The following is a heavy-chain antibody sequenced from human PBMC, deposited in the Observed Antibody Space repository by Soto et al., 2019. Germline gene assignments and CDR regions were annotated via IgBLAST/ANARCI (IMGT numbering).Heavy chain of an antibody. J-gene: IGHJ5*01. Sequence: DVQLLESGGGLVQPGGSLTLSCAASRFTFSDFAMSWVRQAPGKGLEWVSSIGGGGTDTYYADSVKGRFTISRDNSKNTLYLQMDSLRDEDTAVYYWAKDAVPYNGKWDWFDSWGQGTLVIVSS. CDR3: AKDAVPYNGKWDWFDS. CDR1: RFTFSDFA. CDR2: IGGGGTDT. D-gene: IGHD1-20*01. V-gene: IGHV3-23*01.